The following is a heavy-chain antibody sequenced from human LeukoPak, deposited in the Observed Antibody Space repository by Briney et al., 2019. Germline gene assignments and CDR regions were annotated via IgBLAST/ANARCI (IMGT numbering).Heavy chain of an antibody. D-gene: IGHD3-10*01. CDR3: ARQYGSGSYDY. CDR1: GYSFTNYW. Sequence: GESLKIPCKGSGYSFTNYWIGWVRQMPGKGLEWMGIIYPGDSDTKYSPSFQGQVTISADKSINSAYLQWSSLKASDTAMYYCARQYGSGSYDYWGQGTLVTVSS. V-gene: IGHV5-51*01. J-gene: IGHJ4*02. CDR2: IYPGDSDT.